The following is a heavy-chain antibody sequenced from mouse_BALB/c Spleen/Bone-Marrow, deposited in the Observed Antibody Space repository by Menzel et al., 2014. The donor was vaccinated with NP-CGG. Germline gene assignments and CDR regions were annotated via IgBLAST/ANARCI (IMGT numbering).Heavy chain of an antibody. J-gene: IGHJ1*01. CDR1: GFTFSSYG. CDR2: ININGGST. D-gene: IGHD1-1*01. Sequence: EVKLVESGGGLVQPGGSLKLSCVASGFTFSSYGMSWVRQTPDKRLELVATININGGSTYYPDSVKGQFTISRDNAKNTLYLQMSSLKSEDTAMYYCARVYGWYFDVWGAGTTVTVSS. V-gene: IGHV5-6-3*01. CDR3: ARVYGWYFDV.